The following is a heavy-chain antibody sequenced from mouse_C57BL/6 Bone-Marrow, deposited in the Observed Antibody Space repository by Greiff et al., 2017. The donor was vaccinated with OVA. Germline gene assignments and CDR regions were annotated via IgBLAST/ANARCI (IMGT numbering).Heavy chain of an antibody. V-gene: IGHV5-9-1*02. CDR3: TRGGYLPGYWYFEV. Sequence: DVMLVESGEGLVKPGGSLKLSCAASGFTFSSYAMSWVRQTPEKRLEWVAYISSGGDYIYYADTVKGRFTISRDNARNTLYLQMSSLKSEDTAMYYCTRGGYLPGYWYFEVWGTGTTVTVSS. D-gene: IGHD2-1*01. CDR1: GFTFSSYA. CDR2: ISSGGDYI. J-gene: IGHJ1*03.